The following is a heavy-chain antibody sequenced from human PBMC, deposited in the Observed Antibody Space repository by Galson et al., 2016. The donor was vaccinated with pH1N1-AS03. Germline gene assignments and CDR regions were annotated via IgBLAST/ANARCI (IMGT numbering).Heavy chain of an antibody. J-gene: IGHJ2*01. V-gene: IGHV2-5*01. CDR3: ARKPTGSMVVTSGGRYFEL. CDR2: IYWNSEK. CDR1: GFSLNTNGVG. Sequence: ALVKPTQTLTLTCDFSGFSLNTNGVGVGWIRQPPGKPLEWLALIYWNSEKRYNPFLKGRLTITKDTSKNQVVLTMTNMAPGDTATYFWARKPTGSMVVTSGGRYFELWGPGTLVAVSS. D-gene: IGHD2-21*02.